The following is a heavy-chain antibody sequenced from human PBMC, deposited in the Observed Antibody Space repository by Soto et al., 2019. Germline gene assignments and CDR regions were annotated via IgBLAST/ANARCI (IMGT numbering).Heavy chain of an antibody. V-gene: IGHV3-30-3*01. J-gene: IGHJ6*02. CDR3: ARDAGYSSSWLLHYYYYGMDV. D-gene: IGHD6-13*01. CDR1: GFTFSSYA. CDR2: ISYDGSNK. Sequence: SLRLSCAASGFTFSSYAMHWVRQAPGKGLEWVAVISYDGSNKYYADSVKGRFTISRDNSKNTLYLQMNSLRAEDTAVYYCARDAGYSSSWLLHYYYYGMDVWGQGTTVTVSS.